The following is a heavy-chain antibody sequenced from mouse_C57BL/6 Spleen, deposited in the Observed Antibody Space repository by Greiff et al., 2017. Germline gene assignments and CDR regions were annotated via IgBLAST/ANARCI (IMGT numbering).Heavy chain of an antibody. J-gene: IGHJ2*03. CDR3: TGDYGSVCYF. CDR1: GFTFSNYW. Sequence: EVKLEESGGGLVQPGGSMKLSCVASGFTFSNYWMNWVRQSPEKGLEWVAQIRVKSDNYATHYAESVKGRFSISRDDSKSRVYLQMNNVRAEDTGIYYCTGDYGSVCYFGVQGTRPTVSS. D-gene: IGHD1-1*01. V-gene: IGHV6-3*01. CDR2: IRVKSDNYAT.